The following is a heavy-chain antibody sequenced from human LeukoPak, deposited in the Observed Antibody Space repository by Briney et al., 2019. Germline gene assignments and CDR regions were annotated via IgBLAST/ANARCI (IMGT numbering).Heavy chain of an antibody. J-gene: IGHJ4*02. CDR2: IYPGDSDT. CDR1: GYSFTSYW. CDR3: ARLYDILTGNSFDY. D-gene: IGHD3-9*01. V-gene: IGHV5-51*01. Sequence: GESLKISCKGSGYSFTSYWIGRVRQMPGKGLEWVGSIYPGDSDTRYSPSFQGQVTVSADKSISTAYLQWSSLKASDTAMYYCARLYDILTGNSFDYWGQGTLVTVSS.